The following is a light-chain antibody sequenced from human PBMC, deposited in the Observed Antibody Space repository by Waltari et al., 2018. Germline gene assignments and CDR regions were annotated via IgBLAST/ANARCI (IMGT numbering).Light chain of an antibody. CDR2: EVS. V-gene: IGLV2-8*01. CDR1: SSDVGSYNY. J-gene: IGLJ2*01. CDR3: SSYAGSNNYVV. Sequence: QSALTQPPSASGSPGQSVTISCTGTSSDVGSYNYVSWYQQHPGKAPNPRIDEVSKRPSGVPDLFSGSKSGNTASLTVSGLQAEDEADYYCSSYAGSNNYVVFGGGTKLTVL.